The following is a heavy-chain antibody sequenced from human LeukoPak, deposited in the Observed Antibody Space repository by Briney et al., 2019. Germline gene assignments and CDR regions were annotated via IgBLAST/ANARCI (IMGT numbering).Heavy chain of an antibody. CDR3: ARDHPLAVAGIGYFDY. D-gene: IGHD6-19*01. CDR1: GGTFSSYA. Sequence: SVKVSCKASGGTFSSYAISWVRQAPEQGLEWMGRIIPIFGTANYAQKFQGRVTITTDESTSTAYMELSSLRSEDTAVYYCARDHPLAVAGIGYFDYWGQGTLVTVSS. V-gene: IGHV1-69*05. J-gene: IGHJ4*02. CDR2: IIPIFGTA.